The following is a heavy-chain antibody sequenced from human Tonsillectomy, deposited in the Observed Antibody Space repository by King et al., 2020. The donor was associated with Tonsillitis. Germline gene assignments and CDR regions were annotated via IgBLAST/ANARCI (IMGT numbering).Heavy chain of an antibody. CDR3: ARESSGAANDY. Sequence: VQLVESGGGLVQPGGSLRLSCAASGFTFSDHYMDWVRQAPGKGLEWVGRFRNKANSYVTEYAASVKGRFTISRDDSKNSLYFQMNSVITEDTAVYFCARESSGAANDYWGQGTLVTVSS. CDR1: GFTFSDHY. V-gene: IGHV3-72*01. D-gene: IGHD6-19*01. CDR2: FRNKANSYVT. J-gene: IGHJ4*02.